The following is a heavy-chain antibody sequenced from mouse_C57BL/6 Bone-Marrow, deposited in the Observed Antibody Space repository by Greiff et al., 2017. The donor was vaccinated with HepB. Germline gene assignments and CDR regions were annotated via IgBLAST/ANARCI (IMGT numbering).Heavy chain of an antibody. D-gene: IGHD2-3*01. CDR1: GFTFSSYA. CDR2: ISDGGSYT. Sequence: EVQGVDSGGGLVKPGGSLKLSCAASGFTFSSYAMSWVRQTPEKRLEWVATISDGGSYTYYPDNVKGRFTISRDNAKNNLYLQMSHLKSEDTAMYYCARAEYDLFDYWGQGTTLTVSS. J-gene: IGHJ2*01. V-gene: IGHV5-4*01. CDR3: ARAEYDLFDY.